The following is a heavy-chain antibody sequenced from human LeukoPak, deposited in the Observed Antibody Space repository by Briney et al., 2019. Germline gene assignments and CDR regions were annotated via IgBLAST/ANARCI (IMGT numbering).Heavy chain of an antibody. CDR1: GFTFSSYS. V-gene: IGHV3-21*01. Sequence: GGSLRLSCAASGFTFSSYSMNWVRQAPGKGLEWVSSISSSSSYIYYADSVKGRFTISRDNAKNSPYLQMNSLRAEDTAVYYCAREDYYDSSGIDPWGQGTLVTVSS. CDR3: AREDYYDSSGIDP. J-gene: IGHJ5*02. D-gene: IGHD3-22*01. CDR2: ISSSSSYI.